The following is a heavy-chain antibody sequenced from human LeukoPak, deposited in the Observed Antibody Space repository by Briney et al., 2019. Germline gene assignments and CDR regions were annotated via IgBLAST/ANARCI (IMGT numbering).Heavy chain of an antibody. J-gene: IGHJ5*02. CDR2: ISGSGGST. CDR1: GFTFSSYA. CDR3: AKGYDFWSGYYT. Sequence: GGSLRLSCAASGFTFSSYAMSWVRQAPGKGLEWVSAISGSGGSTYYADSVKGQFTISRDNSKNTLYLQMNSLRAEDTAVYYCAKGYDFWSGYYTWGQGTLVTVSS. D-gene: IGHD3-3*01. V-gene: IGHV3-23*01.